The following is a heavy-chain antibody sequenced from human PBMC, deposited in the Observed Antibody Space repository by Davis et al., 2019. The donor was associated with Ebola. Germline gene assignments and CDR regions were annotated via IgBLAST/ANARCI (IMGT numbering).Heavy chain of an antibody. D-gene: IGHD3-3*02. CDR3: ARDIFG. J-gene: IGHJ4*02. Sequence: GESLKISCSASGFTFSNYAMHWVRQAPGKGLEYVSAISSNGGSTYYADSVKGRFTISRDNAKNSLYLQMNSLRAEDTAVYYCARDIFGWGQGTLVTVSS. V-gene: IGHV3-64*04. CDR1: GFTFSNYA. CDR2: ISSNGGST.